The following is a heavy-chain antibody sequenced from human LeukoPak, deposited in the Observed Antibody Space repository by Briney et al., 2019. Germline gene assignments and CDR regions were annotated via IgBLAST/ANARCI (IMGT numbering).Heavy chain of an antibody. CDR1: GFTFTNYA. J-gene: IGHJ4*02. V-gene: IGHV3-23*01. Sequence: GGSLRLSCAASGFTFTNYAMSWVRQAPGKGLEWVSFISGSGSPTYYADSVKGRFTISRDNSKNSLYLQMNSLRAEDTAVYYCARTRGYIASWGQGTLVTASS. CDR2: ISGSGSPT. D-gene: IGHD5-12*01. CDR3: ARTRGYIAS.